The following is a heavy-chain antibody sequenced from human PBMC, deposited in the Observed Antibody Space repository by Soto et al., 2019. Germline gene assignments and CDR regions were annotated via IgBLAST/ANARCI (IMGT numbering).Heavy chain of an antibody. CDR2: ISYDGSNK. D-gene: IGHD5-12*01. CDR1: GFTFSSYA. CDR3: ARENVDIGFTKLPYFDY. Sequence: GGPLRLSCAASGFTFSSYAMHWLRQASGKGLEWVTVISYDGSNKYYSVSVKGRFTISRDDSKNTLYLQMNSLRAEDTAMYYCARENVDIGFTKLPYFDYWGQGALVTVSS. V-gene: IGHV3-30*03. J-gene: IGHJ4*02.